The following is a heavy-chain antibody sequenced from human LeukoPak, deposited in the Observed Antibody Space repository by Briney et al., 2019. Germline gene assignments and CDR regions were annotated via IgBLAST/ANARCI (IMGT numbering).Heavy chain of an antibody. Sequence: GGSLRLSCAVSGFTFSSYWMSWVRQAPGKGLEWVANIKKDGSDKFYVDSVKGRFTISRDNAKNSLYLQMNSLRAEYTAVYYCAREEDGSYYYWGQGTLVTVSS. CDR1: GFTFSSYW. CDR3: AREEDGSYYY. J-gene: IGHJ4*02. D-gene: IGHD1-26*01. CDR2: IKKDGSDK. V-gene: IGHV3-7*01.